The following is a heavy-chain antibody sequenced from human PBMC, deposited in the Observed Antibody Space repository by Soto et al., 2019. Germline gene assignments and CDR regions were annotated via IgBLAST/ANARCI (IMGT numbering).Heavy chain of an antibody. CDR2: IIPILGIA. Sequence: QVQLVQSGAEVKKPGSSVKVSCKASGGTFSSYTISWVRQAPGQGLEWMGRIIPILGIANYAQKFQGRVTITADKSTSTAYMGLSSLRSEDTAVYDCARDLATVTTLSWYFDLWGRGTLVTVSS. V-gene: IGHV1-69*08. CDR1: GGTFSSYT. J-gene: IGHJ2*01. D-gene: IGHD4-17*01. CDR3: ARDLATVTTLSWYFDL.